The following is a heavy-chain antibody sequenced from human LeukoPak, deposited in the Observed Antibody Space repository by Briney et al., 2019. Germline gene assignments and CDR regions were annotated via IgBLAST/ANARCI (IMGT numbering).Heavy chain of an antibody. CDR3: AKGNGYSYGRYYFDY. CDR2: ITASGGTT. J-gene: IGHJ4*02. CDR1: GFTFSSYA. V-gene: IGHV3-23*01. D-gene: IGHD5-18*01. Sequence: GGSLRLSCAASGFTFSSYAMGWVRQAPGKGLEWVSAITASGGTTYYPDSVKGRFTISRDNSKNTLYLQVNSLRAEDTAVYYCAKGNGYSYGRYYFDYWGQGTLVTVSS.